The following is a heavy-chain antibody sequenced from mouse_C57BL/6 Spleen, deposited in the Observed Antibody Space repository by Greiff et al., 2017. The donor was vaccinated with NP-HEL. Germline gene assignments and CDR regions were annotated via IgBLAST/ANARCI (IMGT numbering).Heavy chain of an antibody. CDR3: ARRDDYDGCAY. CDR1: GYTFTSYW. D-gene: IGHD2-4*01. Sequence: QVQLQQPGAELVRPGSSVKLSCKASGYTFTSYWMDWVKQRPGQGLEWIGNIYPSDSETHYNQKFKDKATLTVDKSSSTAYMQLSSLTSEDSAVDYCARRDDYDGCAYWGQGTLVTVSA. J-gene: IGHJ3*01. CDR2: IYPSDSET. V-gene: IGHV1-61*01.